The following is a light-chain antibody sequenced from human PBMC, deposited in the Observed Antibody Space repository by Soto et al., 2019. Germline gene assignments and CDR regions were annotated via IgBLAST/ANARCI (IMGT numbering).Light chain of an antibody. J-gene: IGKJ1*01. V-gene: IGKV1-5*03. CDR2: KAS. CDR1: QSISTW. CDR3: QQYDTYST. Sequence: DIQMTQPPSPLSASVGDRVTITCRASQSISTWLAWYQQKPGKAPNLLIYKASSLESGVPSRFSGSGSGTEFTLTISSLQPDDFATYYCQQYDTYSTFGQGTKVDI.